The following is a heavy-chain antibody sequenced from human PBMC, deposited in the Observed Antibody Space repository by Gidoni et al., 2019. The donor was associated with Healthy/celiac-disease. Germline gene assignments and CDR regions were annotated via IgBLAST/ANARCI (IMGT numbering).Heavy chain of an antibody. CDR1: GFTFSSYE. CDR2: ISSSGSTI. V-gene: IGHV3-48*03. J-gene: IGHJ2*01. Sequence: EVQLVASGGGLVQPGGSLRLTCAASGFTFSSYEMNWVRQAPGQGLGWVSYISSSGSTIYYAGSVKGRFTISRDNAKNSLYLQMNSLRAEDTAVYYCARTYWYFDLWGRGTLVTVSS. CDR3: ARTYWYFDL.